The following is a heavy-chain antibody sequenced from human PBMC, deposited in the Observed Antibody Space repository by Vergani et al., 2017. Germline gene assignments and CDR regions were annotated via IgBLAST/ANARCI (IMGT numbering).Heavy chain of an antibody. Sequence: QVQLVETGGGVVQTGGSLRLYCATSGFSFNTYGAHWVRQAPGKGLEWVAFIGYDGRIKYNVDSVKGRFTISRDTSKKTLSLQMRSLRADDTAVYYCAKYGRENSDYGYFDYWGQGTLVTVSS. CDR1: GFSFNTYG. V-gene: IGHV3-30*02. D-gene: IGHD4-17*01. J-gene: IGHJ4*02. CDR2: IGYDGRIK. CDR3: AKYGRENSDYGYFDY.